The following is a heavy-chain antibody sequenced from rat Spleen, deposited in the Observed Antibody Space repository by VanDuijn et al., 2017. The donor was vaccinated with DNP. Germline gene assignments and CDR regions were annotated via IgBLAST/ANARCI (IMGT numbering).Heavy chain of an antibody. V-gene: IGHV2-6*01. CDR2: ISSGENT. CDR1: GFSLTSYA. CDR3: ARGYYYDGGYIWFAY. J-gene: IGHJ3*01. D-gene: IGHD1-12*02. Sequence: QVQLKESGPGLVQPSQTLSLTCTVSGFSLTSYAVSWVRQPPGKGLEWIAAISSGENTYYNPALKSRLSISRDTSKSQVFLKMNSLQTEDTAMYVCARGYYYDGGYIWFAYWGQGTLVTVSS.